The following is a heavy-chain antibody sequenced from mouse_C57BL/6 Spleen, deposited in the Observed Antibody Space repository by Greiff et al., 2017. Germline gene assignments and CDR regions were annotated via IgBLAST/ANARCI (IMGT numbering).Heavy chain of an antibody. V-gene: IGHV1-5*01. J-gene: IGHJ2*01. CDR3: TRDPYYYGSRSFDY. Sequence: EVQLQQSGTVLARPGASVKMSCKTSGYTFTSYWMHWVKQRPGQGLEWIGAIYPGNSDTSYNQKFKGKAKLTAVTSASTAYMELSSLTNEDSAVYYCTRDPYYYGSRSFDYWGQGTTLTVSS. CDR1: GYTFTSYW. D-gene: IGHD1-1*01. CDR2: IYPGNSDT.